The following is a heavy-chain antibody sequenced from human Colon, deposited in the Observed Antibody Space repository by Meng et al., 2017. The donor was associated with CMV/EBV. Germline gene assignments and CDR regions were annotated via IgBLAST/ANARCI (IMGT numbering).Heavy chain of an antibody. V-gene: IGHV3-23*01. CDR1: GFTFSNCA. D-gene: IGHD3-10*01. J-gene: IGHJ4*02. Sequence: GGSLRLSCAASGFTFSNCAMTWVRQAPGKRLEWVSAITTSGGGRYYAASVKGRFTISRDNSQNTLYLQMNSLRAEDTAVYYCAITTASMVRGVISALDYWGQGTLVTVSS. CDR3: AITTASMVRGVISALDY. CDR2: ITTSGGGR.